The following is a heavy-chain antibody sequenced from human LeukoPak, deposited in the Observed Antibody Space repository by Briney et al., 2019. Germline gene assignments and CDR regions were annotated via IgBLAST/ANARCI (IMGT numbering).Heavy chain of an antibody. CDR3: ARDQWQLVLGD. CDR1: GGTFSSYA. CDR2: IIPIFGTA. J-gene: IGHJ4*02. V-gene: IGHV1-69*13. D-gene: IGHD6-6*01. Sequence: GASVKVSCKASGGTFSSYAISWVRQAPGQGLEWMGGIIPIFGTANYAQKFQGRVTITADESTGTAYMELSSLRSEDTAVYYCARDQWQLVLGDWGQGTLVTVSS.